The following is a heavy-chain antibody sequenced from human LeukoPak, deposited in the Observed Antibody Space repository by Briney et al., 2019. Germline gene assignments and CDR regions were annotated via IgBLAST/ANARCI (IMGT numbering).Heavy chain of an antibody. D-gene: IGHD6-13*01. CDR2: INTNTGNP. J-gene: IGHJ6*02. Sequence: ASVKVSCKASGYTFTSYAMNWARQAPGQGLEWMGWINTNTGNPTYAQGFTGRFVFSLDTSVSTAYLQISSLKAEDTAVYYCARASVAAAGVYVINHYGMDVWGQGTTVTVSS. CDR1: GYTFTSYA. V-gene: IGHV7-4-1*02. CDR3: ARASVAAAGVYVINHYGMDV.